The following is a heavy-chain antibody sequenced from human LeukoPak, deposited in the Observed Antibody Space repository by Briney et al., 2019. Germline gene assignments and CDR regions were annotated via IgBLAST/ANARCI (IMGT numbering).Heavy chain of an antibody. CDR1: GGTFSSYA. J-gene: IGHJ4*02. CDR3: ARAREGYSYVDY. Sequence: SVKVSCKASGGTFSSYAITWVRQAPGQGLEWMGGIIPMFGTANYTQKFQDRVTITADESTSTAYMELSSLRSEDTAIYFCARAREGYSYVDYWGQGTLVTVSS. V-gene: IGHV1-69*01. CDR2: IIPMFGTA. D-gene: IGHD5-18*01.